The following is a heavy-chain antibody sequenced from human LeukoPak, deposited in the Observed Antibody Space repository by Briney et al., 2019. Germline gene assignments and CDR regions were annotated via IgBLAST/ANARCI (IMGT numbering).Heavy chain of an antibody. CDR3: ASLDSSGYIDY. CDR1: GGSISSGGYS. Sequence: SETLSLTCAVSGGSISSGGYSWSWIRQPPEKGLEWIGYIYHSGSTNYNPSLKSRVTISVDTSKNQFSLKLSSVTAADTAVYYCASLDSSGYIDYWGQGTLVTVSS. J-gene: IGHJ4*02. D-gene: IGHD3-22*01. CDR2: IYHSGST. V-gene: IGHV4-30-2*01.